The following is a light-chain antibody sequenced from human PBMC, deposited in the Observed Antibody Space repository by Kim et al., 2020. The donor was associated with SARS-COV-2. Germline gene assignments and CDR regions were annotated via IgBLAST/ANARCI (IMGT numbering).Light chain of an antibody. Sequence: VGDRVTITRGASQGIRASLAWYKKKTGKAPKILIYKASNVYNGVPSRFSGSVYGTEFTLTVSSVQTDDFANYSCQQHETYPWTFGQGTKVDIK. J-gene: IGKJ1*01. CDR1: QGIRAS. CDR3: QQHETYPWT. V-gene: IGKV1-5*03. CDR2: KAS.